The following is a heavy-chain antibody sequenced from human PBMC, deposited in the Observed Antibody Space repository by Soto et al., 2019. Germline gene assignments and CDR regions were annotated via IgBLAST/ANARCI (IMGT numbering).Heavy chain of an antibody. Sequence: QVQLQQWGAGLLKPSETLSLTCAVYGGSFSGYYWSWIRQPPGKGLEWIGEINHSGSTNYNPSLKSRVTISVDTSKNQFSLKLSSVTAADTAVYYCARAASLEGYCSSTSCYGGNFDYWGQRTLVTVSS. CDR2: INHSGST. D-gene: IGHD2-2*01. CDR1: GGSFSGYY. J-gene: IGHJ4*02. CDR3: ARAASLEGYCSSTSCYGGNFDY. V-gene: IGHV4-34*01.